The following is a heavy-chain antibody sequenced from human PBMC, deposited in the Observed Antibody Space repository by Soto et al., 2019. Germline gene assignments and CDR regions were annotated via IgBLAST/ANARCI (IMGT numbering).Heavy chain of an antibody. Sequence: QITLNESGPTQVKPRQTLTLTCTFSGFSLTTSGVGVGWIRQSPGKAPEWLALIYWDDDKRYSPSLKSRLTITKDTSKNQVVLTMADLDPADTATYYCAHRVVRTVFRLVTTAAIYFDFWGQGTPVAVSS. CDR2: IYWDDDK. CDR3: AHRVVRTVFRLVTTAAIYFDF. D-gene: IGHD3-3*01. J-gene: IGHJ4*02. CDR1: GFSLTTSGVG. V-gene: IGHV2-5*02.